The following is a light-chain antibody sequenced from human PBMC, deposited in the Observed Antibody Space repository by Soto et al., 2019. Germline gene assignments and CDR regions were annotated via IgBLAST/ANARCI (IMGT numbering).Light chain of an antibody. CDR1: QNVANNY. CDR3: EQYGSTPLT. Sequence: EIVLTQSPGTLSLSPGERATLSCRASQNVANNYLAWYQQKPGQAPRFLIYDASSRATGIPDRFSGSGSGTDFTLPISRLEPEDFAVYYCEQYGSTPLTFGGGTKVEIK. V-gene: IGKV3-20*01. CDR2: DAS. J-gene: IGKJ4*01.